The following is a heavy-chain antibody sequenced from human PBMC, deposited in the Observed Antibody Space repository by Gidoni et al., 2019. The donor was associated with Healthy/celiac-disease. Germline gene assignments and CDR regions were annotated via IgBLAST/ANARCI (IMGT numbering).Heavy chain of an antibody. CDR2: IKQDGSEK. CDR3: ARDRGLGYCSGGSCYTGTFDI. CDR1: GFTFSSYW. D-gene: IGHD2-15*01. J-gene: IGHJ3*02. V-gene: IGHV3-7*01. Sequence: EVQLVESGGGLVQPGGSLRLSCAASGFTFSSYWMSWVRQAPGKGLEWVANIKQDGSEKYYVDSVKGRFTISRDNAKNSLYLQMNSLRAEDTAVYYCARDRGLGYCSGGSCYTGTFDIWGQGTMVTVSS.